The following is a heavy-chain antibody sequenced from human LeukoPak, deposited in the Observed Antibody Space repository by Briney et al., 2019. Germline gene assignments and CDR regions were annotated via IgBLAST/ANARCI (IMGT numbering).Heavy chain of an antibody. J-gene: IGHJ5*02. D-gene: IGHD3-10*01. CDR3: ARDTTYTYYYGSGSYSENWFDP. CDR2: FIPIFGTA. V-gene: IGHV1-69*05. Sequence: SVKVSCKASGGTFSSYAISWVRQAPGQGLEWMGGFIPIFGTANYAQKFQGRVTITTDESTSTAYMELSSLKSEDTAVYYCARDTTYTYYYGSGSYSENWFDPWGQGTLVTVSS. CDR1: GGTFSSYA.